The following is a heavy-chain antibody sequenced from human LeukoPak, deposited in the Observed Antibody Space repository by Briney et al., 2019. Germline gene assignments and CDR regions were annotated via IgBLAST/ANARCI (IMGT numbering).Heavy chain of an antibody. CDR1: GGSISSYY. J-gene: IGHJ5*02. CDR2: IYYSGST. Sequence: SETLSLTCTVSGGSISSYYWSWIRQPPGKGLEWIGYIYYSGSTNYNPSLKSRVTISVDTSKNQFSLKLSSVTAADTAVYYCARSSWDILTGYSAFDPWGQGTLVTVSS. D-gene: IGHD3-9*01. CDR3: ARSSWDILTGYSAFDP. V-gene: IGHV4-59*12.